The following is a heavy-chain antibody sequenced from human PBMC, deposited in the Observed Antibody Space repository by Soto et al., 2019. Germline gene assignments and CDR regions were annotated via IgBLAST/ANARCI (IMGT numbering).Heavy chain of an antibody. D-gene: IGHD6-6*01. V-gene: IGHV4-34*01. CDR3: ARTSRFEY. J-gene: IGHJ4*02. CDR2: INHRGST. CDR1: GGSFSNYY. Sequence: QVQLQQWGAGLLKPSETLSLTCAVYGGSFSNYYWSWVRQPPGKGLEWIGEINHRGSTNYNPSLXRXVTXSVDTSKNQFSLKLSSVTAAEPAVYYCARTSRFEYWGQGTLVTVSS.